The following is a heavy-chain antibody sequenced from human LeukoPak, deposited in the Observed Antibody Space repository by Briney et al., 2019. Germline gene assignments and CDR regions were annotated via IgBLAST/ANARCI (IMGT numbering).Heavy chain of an antibody. J-gene: IGHJ4*02. V-gene: IGHV3-30*18. CDR2: ISYDGINK. Sequence: GRSLRLSCAASGFAFNTYAMHWVRQAPGKGLEWVAVISYDGINKYSADSVKGRFTISRDNSKNTLYLQMNSLRYEDTAVYYCAKDDGSSGWSQFDYWGQGTLVTVSS. D-gene: IGHD6-19*01. CDR1: GFAFNTYA. CDR3: AKDDGSSGWSQFDY.